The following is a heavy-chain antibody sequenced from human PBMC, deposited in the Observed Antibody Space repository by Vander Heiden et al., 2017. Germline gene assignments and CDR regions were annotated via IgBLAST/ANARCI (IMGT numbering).Heavy chain of an antibody. Sequence: EVQLLESGGGLVQPGESLRLSCAASGFTFSNFAMNWVRQAPGKGLEWVSVISGSGDITYYADSVKGRFTISRDNSKNTLFLQLNSLGADDTAVYFCAKDSWMRPVPGAKFRNWGQGTLVTVSS. J-gene: IGHJ1*01. CDR3: AKDSWMRPVPGAKFRN. CDR2: ISGSGDIT. CDR1: GFTFSNFA. V-gene: IGHV3-23*01. D-gene: IGHD6-19*01.